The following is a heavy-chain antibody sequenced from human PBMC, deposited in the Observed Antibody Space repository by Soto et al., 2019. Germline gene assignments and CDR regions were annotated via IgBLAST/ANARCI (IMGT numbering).Heavy chain of an antibody. CDR1: GFTFSSYA. CDR2: ISSNGGST. CDR3: ARISSSWYFHYGMDV. Sequence: EVQLVESGGGLVQPGGSLRLSCAASGFTFSSYAMHWVRQAPGKGLEYVSAISSNGGSTYYANSVKGRFTISRDNSKNTLYRQMGSLRAEDMAVYYCARISSSWYFHYGMDVWGQGTTVTVSS. V-gene: IGHV3-64*01. D-gene: IGHD6-13*01. J-gene: IGHJ6*02.